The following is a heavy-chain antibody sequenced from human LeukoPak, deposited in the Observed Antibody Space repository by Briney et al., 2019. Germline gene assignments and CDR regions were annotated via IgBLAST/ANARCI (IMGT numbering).Heavy chain of an antibody. Sequence: PGGSLRLSCKGAGYSFTSYWISWVRQMPGKGLEWMGRIDPSDSYTNYSPSFQGHVTSSADKSINTAYLQWSTLKASDTAMYFCARHKGYGDYGFDYWGQGTLVTVSS. V-gene: IGHV5-10-1*01. CDR2: IDPSDSYT. CDR1: GYSFTSYW. J-gene: IGHJ4*02. CDR3: ARHKGYGDYGFDY. D-gene: IGHD4-17*01.